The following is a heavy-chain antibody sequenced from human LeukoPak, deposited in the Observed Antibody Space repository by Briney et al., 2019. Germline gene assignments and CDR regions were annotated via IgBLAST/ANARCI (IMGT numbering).Heavy chain of an antibody. Sequence: GGSLRLSCAASGFPFSSYSMTWVRQAPGKGLEWVANIKPDGTTKFYVDSVKGRFTISRDNSKNTLYLQMNSLRAEDTAVYYCAKDEWGIAAAVDVWGQGTTVTVSS. CDR3: AKDEWGIAAAVDV. D-gene: IGHD6-13*01. J-gene: IGHJ6*02. CDR2: IKPDGTTK. CDR1: GFPFSSYS. V-gene: IGHV3-7*03.